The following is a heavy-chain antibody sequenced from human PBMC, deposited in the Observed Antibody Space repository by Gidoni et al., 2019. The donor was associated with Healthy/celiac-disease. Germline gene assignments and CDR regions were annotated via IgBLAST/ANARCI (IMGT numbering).Heavy chain of an antibody. J-gene: IGHJ4*02. D-gene: IGHD2-15*01. Sequence: QVQLQESGPGLVQPSETLSLTCTVSGGSISSYYWSWIRQPPGKGLEWIGYIYYSGSTNYNPSLKSRVTISVDTSKNQFSLKLSSVTAADTAVYYCARVKAGLVVAAFDYWGQGTLVTVSS. V-gene: IGHV4-59*01. CDR2: IYYSGST. CDR3: ARVKAGLVVAAFDY. CDR1: GGSISSYY.